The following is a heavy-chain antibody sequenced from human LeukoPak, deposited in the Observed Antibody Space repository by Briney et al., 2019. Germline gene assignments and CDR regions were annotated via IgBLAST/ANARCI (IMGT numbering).Heavy chain of an antibody. CDR3: ARERITMVRGVNNYNWFDP. V-gene: IGHV1-69*05. CDR2: IIPIFGTA. Sequence: ASVKVSCKASGGTFSSYAISWVRQAPGQWLEWMGGIIPIFGTANYAQKFQGRVTITTDESTSTAYMELSSLRSEDTAVYYCARERITMVRGVNNYNWFDPWGQGTLVTVSS. CDR1: GGTFSSYA. J-gene: IGHJ5*02. D-gene: IGHD3-10*01.